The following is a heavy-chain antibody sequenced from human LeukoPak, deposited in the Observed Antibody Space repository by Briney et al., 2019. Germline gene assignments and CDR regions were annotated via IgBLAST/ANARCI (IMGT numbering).Heavy chain of an antibody. CDR1: GFTFSSYH. Sequence: GGSLRLSCAASGFTFSSYHINWVRQAPGKGLEWVSSISSNSDYIYYADSVKGRFTISRDNAKNSLYLQMNSLRAEVTAVYYCARGLCGGDCYDYWGQGTLVTVSS. CDR2: ISSNSDYI. D-gene: IGHD2-21*01. V-gene: IGHV3-21*01. CDR3: ARGLCGGDCYDY. J-gene: IGHJ4*02.